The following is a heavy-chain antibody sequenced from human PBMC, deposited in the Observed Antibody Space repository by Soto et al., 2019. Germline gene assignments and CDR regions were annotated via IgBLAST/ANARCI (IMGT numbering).Heavy chain of an antibody. J-gene: IGHJ4*02. CDR3: ARDIFDN. V-gene: IGHV3-48*03. Sequence: VQLVESGGGLVQPGGSLRLSCAASGFTFSYYEMNWVRQAPGKGLEWISYITSSGDRSKYADSVKGRFTISRDNAKNSLYLQMTSLSAEDTGLYYCARDIFDNWGQGILVTVSS. CDR1: GFTFSYYE. CDR2: ITSSGDRS.